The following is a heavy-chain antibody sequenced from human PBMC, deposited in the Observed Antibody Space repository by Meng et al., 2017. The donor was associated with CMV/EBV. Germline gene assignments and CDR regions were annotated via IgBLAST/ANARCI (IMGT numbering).Heavy chain of an antibody. CDR2: ISSSSYI. J-gene: IGHJ3*02. D-gene: IGHD3-3*01. CDR1: GFPFSSYS. V-gene: IGHV3-21*01. CDR3: ARDRELDYDFWSGYGPGAFDI. Sequence: GESLKISCAASGFPFSSYSMNWVRQAPGKGLEWVSSISSSSYIYYADSVKGRFTISRDNAKNSLYLQMNSLRAEDTAVYYCARDRELDYDFWSGYGPGAFDIWGQGTMVTVSS.